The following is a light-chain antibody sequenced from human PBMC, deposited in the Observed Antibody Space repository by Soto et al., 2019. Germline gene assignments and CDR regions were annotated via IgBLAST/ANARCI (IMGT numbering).Light chain of an antibody. V-gene: IGLV2-14*01. J-gene: IGLJ1*01. Sequence: SALTQPASVSGSPGQSITISCTGTSSDVGGYNYVSWYQQHPGKAPKLMIYDVSNRPSGVSNRFSGSKSGNTASLTISGLQAEDEADYYCTSYTSSSSRVFRTGXEVP. CDR2: DVS. CDR1: SSDVGGYNY. CDR3: TSYTSSSSRV.